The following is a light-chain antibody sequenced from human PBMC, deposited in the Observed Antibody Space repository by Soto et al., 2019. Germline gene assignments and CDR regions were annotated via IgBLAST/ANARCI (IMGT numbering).Light chain of an antibody. CDR2: DAS. Sequence: EIVLTQSPGTLSLSPGERATLSCRASQSVSSFLAWYQQKPGQAPRLLIYDASNRATGIPARFSGSGSVTDFTLTISSLEPEDFAVYYCQHRSNWLGTFGPGTKVDIK. V-gene: IGKV3-11*01. J-gene: IGKJ3*01. CDR1: QSVSSF. CDR3: QHRSNWLGT.